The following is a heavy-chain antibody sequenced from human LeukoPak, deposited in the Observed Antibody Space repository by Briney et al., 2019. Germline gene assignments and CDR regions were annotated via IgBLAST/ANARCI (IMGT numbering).Heavy chain of an antibody. CDR1: GFTFSSYW. Sequence: GGSLRLSCAASGFTFSSYWMSWVRQAPGKGLEWVANIKQDGSEKYYVDSVKGRFTISRDNAKNSLYLQMNSLRAEDTAVYYCARGGFGELVDYYYYGMDVWGQGTMVTVSS. V-gene: IGHV3-7*01. J-gene: IGHJ6*02. D-gene: IGHD3-10*01. CDR3: ARGGFGELVDYYYYGMDV. CDR2: IKQDGSEK.